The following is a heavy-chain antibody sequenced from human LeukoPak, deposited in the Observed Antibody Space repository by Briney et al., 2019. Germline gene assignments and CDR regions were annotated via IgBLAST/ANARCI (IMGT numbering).Heavy chain of an antibody. D-gene: IGHD6-13*01. V-gene: IGHV3-21*01. CDR2: ISSSSSYI. CDR3: ATIGDYSSSWPFVH. J-gene: IGHJ4*02. Sequence: GGSLRLSCAASGFTFSSYEMNWVRQAPGKGLEWVSSISSSSSYIYYADSVKGRFTISRDNAKNSLYLQMNSLRAEDTAVYYCATIGDYSSSWPFVHWGQGTLVTVSS. CDR1: GFTFSSYE.